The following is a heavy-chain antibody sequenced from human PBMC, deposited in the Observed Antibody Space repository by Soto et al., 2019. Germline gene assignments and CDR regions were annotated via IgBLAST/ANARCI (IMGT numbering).Heavy chain of an antibody. CDR1: GGTFADFI. CDR2: IVPMFGTA. CDR3: ARNGTYSRARRQYAGMDV. Sequence: QVQLVQSGAEVKEPGSSVKVSCKASGGTFADFIMNWVRQTPGQGLEWMGGIVPMFGTATYAERFNGRVTISATGSTRTAYMELTSLRSEDTALYYCARNGTYSRARRQYAGMDVWGQGTTVTVS. D-gene: IGHD6-13*01. V-gene: IGHV1-69*01. J-gene: IGHJ6*02.